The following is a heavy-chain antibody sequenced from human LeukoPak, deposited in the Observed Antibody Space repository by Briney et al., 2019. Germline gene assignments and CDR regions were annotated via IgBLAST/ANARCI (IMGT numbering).Heavy chain of an antibody. V-gene: IGHV1-2*02. CDR3: AREKGYSGYDFDY. Sequence: ASVKVSCKASGYTFTSYDINWVRQAPGQGLEWMGWINPNSGGTNYAQKFQGRVTMTRDTSISTAYMELSRLRSDDTAVYYCAREKGYSGYDFDYWGQGTLVTVSS. CDR1: GYTFTSYD. CDR2: INPNSGGT. D-gene: IGHD5-12*01. J-gene: IGHJ4*02.